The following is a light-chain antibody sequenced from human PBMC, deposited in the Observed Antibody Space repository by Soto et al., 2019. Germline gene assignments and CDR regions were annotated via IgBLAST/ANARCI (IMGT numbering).Light chain of an antibody. CDR3: ASYAGSNSYV. CDR1: SSDVGTYNL. J-gene: IGLJ1*01. V-gene: IGLV2-23*01. CDR2: EGN. Sequence: VLTQPASVSGSPGQSITISCTGTSSDVGTYNLVSWYQHHPGKAPKLMIYEGNKRPSGVSNRFSGSKSGNTASLTISGLQAEDEADYYCASYAGSNSYVFGSGTKVTVL.